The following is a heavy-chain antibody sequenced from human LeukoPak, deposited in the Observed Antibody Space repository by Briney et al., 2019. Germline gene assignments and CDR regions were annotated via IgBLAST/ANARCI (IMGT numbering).Heavy chain of an antibody. CDR1: GASFSSSTYY. CDR3: ARHAGGISATGTRPFDY. J-gene: IGHJ4*02. Sequence: PETLSLTCTVSGASFSSSTYYWGWIRQPPGKGLEWIGRIYYSGSTYSTPSLKSRVSMSVDTSKNQFSLKLSSVTAADTAVYYCARHAGGISATGTRPFDYWGQGTLVTVSS. V-gene: IGHV4-39*01. CDR2: IYYSGST. D-gene: IGHD6-13*01.